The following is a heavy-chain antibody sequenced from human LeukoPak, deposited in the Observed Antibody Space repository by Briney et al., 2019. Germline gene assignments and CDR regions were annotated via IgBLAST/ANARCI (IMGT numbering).Heavy chain of an antibody. Sequence: GGSLRVSRADSGFTLSRYTMSWVRPAPGKGLEWVSDISGRCGSTYYADSVKGRFIISRDNSKNTLYLQMNSLGAEDTAVYYCAKEVTTDPPDAFDIWGQGTMVTVSS. J-gene: IGHJ3*02. CDR2: ISGRCGST. D-gene: IGHD1-14*01. CDR1: GFTLSRYT. CDR3: AKEVTTDPPDAFDI. V-gene: IGHV3-23*01.